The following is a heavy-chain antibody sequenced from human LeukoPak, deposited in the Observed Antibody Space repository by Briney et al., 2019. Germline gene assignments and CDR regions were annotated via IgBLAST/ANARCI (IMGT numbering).Heavy chain of an antibody. D-gene: IGHD6-13*01. J-gene: IGHJ4*02. V-gene: IGHV4-31*03. CDR2: IYYSGST. CDR3: ARDGRRYSSSWYYFDC. CDR1: GGSISSGGYY. Sequence: PSETLSLTCTVSGGSISSGGYYWSWIRQHPGKGLEWIGYIYYSGSTYYNPSLKSRVTISVDTSKNQFSLKLSSVTAADTAEYYCARDGRRYSSSWYYFDCWGQGTLVTVSS.